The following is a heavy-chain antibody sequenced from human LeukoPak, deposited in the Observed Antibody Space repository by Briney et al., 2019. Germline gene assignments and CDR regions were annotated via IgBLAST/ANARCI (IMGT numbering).Heavy chain of an antibody. Sequence: PSETLSLTCIVSGASISNSSHYWGWIRQPPGKGLEWIGNIYYTGTTYYAPSLKSRVTISIDTSKSQFSLKVSSVTAADTAVYYCARGTDAYKGGNYWGQGTLVTVSS. J-gene: IGHJ4*02. CDR3: ARGTDAYKGGNY. CDR2: IYYTGTT. D-gene: IGHD5-24*01. V-gene: IGHV4-39*07. CDR1: GASISNSSHY.